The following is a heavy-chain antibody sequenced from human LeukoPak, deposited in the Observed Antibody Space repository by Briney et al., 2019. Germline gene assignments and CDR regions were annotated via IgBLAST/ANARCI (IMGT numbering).Heavy chain of an antibody. Sequence: PGGSLRLSCAASGFAFSSCGMHWVRQAPGKGLEWVSYISSSGSTIYYADSVKGRFTISRDNAKNSLYLQMNSLRAEDTAVYYCARDGSIVGAPKPPFDYWGQGTLVTVSS. J-gene: IGHJ4*02. CDR2: ISSSGSTI. D-gene: IGHD1-26*01. CDR3: ARDGSIVGAPKPPFDY. CDR1: GFAFSSCG. V-gene: IGHV3-48*04.